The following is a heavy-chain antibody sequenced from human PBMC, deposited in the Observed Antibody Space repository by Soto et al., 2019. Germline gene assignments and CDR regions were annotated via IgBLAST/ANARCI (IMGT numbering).Heavy chain of an antibody. V-gene: IGHV4-30-4*01. J-gene: IGHJ4*02. CDR1: GASISGGDWF. CDR2: IYHTGST. CDR3: ARTVLCDFDY. D-gene: IGHD4-4*01. Sequence: QVQLQESGPGLVKPSQTLSLTCTISGASISGGDWFWSWIRQPPGKGLEWLGYIYHTGSTSYSPSLKSRLLISVDTSKNQVSLQLDSVTAADTAVYFCARTVLCDFDYWGQGIRVAVSS.